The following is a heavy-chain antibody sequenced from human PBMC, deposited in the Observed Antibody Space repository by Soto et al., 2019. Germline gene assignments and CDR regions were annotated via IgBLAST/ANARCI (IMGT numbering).Heavy chain of an antibody. CDR3: ASLDIVVVPAAVNSDY. D-gene: IGHD2-2*03. CDR2: INSDGSST. CDR1: GFTFSSYW. V-gene: IGHV3-74*01. J-gene: IGHJ4*02. Sequence: GGSLRLSCAASGFTFSSYWMHWVRQAPGKGLVWVSRINSDGSSTSYADSVKGRFTISRDNAKNTLYLQMNSLRAEDTAVHYCASLDIVVVPAAVNSDYWGQGTLVTVSS.